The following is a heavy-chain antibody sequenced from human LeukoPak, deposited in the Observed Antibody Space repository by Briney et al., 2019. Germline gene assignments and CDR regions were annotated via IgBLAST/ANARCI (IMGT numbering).Heavy chain of an antibody. D-gene: IGHD3-3*01. CDR2: ISSSSSYI. CDR3: AKDAYYDFWSGYPEG. Sequence: AGGSLRLSCAASGFTFSSYSMNWVRQAPGKGLEWVSSISSSSSYIYYADSVKGRFTISRDNAKNSLYLQMNSLRAEDTAVYYCAKDAYYDFWSGYPEGWGQGTLVTVSS. V-gene: IGHV3-21*04. J-gene: IGHJ4*02. CDR1: GFTFSSYS.